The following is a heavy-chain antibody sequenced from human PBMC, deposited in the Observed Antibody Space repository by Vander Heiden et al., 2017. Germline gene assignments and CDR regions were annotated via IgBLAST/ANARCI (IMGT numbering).Heavy chain of an antibody. CDR1: GGSLTSGRYY. D-gene: IGHD6-13*01. J-gene: IGHJ4*02. V-gene: IGHV4-61*01. Sequence: QVQLQESGPGLVKPSETLSLTCAVPGGSLTSGRYYWSWIRQPPGKGLEWIAYIYYSGSTNYHPSLKSRVTISVDTSKNQFSLKVSSATAADTAVYYCARIELGSWYYFDHWGRGTLVTVSS. CDR3: ARIELGSWYYFDH. CDR2: IYYSGST.